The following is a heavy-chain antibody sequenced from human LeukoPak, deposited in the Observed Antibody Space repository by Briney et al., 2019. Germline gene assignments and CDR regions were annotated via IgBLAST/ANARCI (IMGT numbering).Heavy chain of an antibody. Sequence: ASETLSLTCAVYGGSFSGYYWSWIRHPPGKGLEWIGEINHSGSTNYNPSLKGRVTIPVETSKNQFSLKLSSLTAADRHVYYFARAASYGYCGGGRCPPFDFWGQGNGVTVSS. J-gene: IGHJ4*02. CDR3: ARAASYGYCGGGRCPPFDF. D-gene: IGHD2-15*01. CDR1: GGSFSGYY. V-gene: IGHV4-34*01. CDR2: INHSGST.